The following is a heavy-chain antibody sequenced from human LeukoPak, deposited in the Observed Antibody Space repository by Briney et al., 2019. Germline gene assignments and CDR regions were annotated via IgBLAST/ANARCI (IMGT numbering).Heavy chain of an antibody. D-gene: IGHD1-14*01. CDR3: VSSDRLDY. V-gene: IGHV3-74*01. CDR2: VFTDGSST. J-gene: IGHJ4*02. Sequence: GGSLRLSCAASGFSFSNTWMHWVRQAPGKGLEWVSVVFTDGSSTSHADSVQGRFTVSRDNAKYTVYLQMNSLRVEDTAVYYCVSSDRLDYWGQGALVTVSS. CDR1: GFSFSNTW.